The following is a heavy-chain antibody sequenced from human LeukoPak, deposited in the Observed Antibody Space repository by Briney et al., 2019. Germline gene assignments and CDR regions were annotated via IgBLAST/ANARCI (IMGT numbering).Heavy chain of an antibody. CDR1: GGSFSSHA. V-gene: IGHV1-69*05. D-gene: IGHD2-2*01. J-gene: IGHJ6*03. CDR3: ARVLQYQLLKALGYYYMDV. CDR2: IISISGTA. Sequence: SVKVSCTASGGSFSSHAIAWVRQAPGQGPEWMGGIISISGTANYAHKFQGRVTITTDESTSTAYMELSSLTSDDTAVYYCARVLQYQLLKALGYYYMDVWGERTTVTVSS.